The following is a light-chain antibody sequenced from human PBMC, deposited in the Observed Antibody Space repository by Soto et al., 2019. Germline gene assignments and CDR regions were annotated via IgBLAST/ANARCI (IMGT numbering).Light chain of an antibody. Sequence: DIQMTQSPSTLSASVGDRVTITCRASQNINKWLAWYQQKPGIAPKLLIYRASTLERGVPSRFSGSGSRTDFTLTRSSLNPDHSPTYYCHQYYSYYSSTFGQGTKVEIK. V-gene: IGKV1-5*03. CDR3: HQYYSYYSST. CDR2: RAS. CDR1: QNINKW. J-gene: IGKJ1*01.